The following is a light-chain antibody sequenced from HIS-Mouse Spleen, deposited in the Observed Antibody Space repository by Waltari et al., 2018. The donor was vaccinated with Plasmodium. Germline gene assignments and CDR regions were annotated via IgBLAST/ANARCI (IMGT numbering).Light chain of an antibody. CDR3: QQYYSYPFT. V-gene: IGKV1-8*01. J-gene: IGKJ3*01. CDR2: AAS. CDR1: QGINSY. Sequence: IRMTQSPSSFSASTGDRVTINCRASQGINSYLAWYQQTPGKAPKLLIYAASTLQSGVPSRFSGSGSGTDFTLTISCLQSEDFATYYCQQYYSYPFTFGPGTKVDIK.